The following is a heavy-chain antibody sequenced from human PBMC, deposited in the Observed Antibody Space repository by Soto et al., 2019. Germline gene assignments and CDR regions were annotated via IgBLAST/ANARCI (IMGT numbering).Heavy chain of an antibody. D-gene: IGHD3-3*01. Sequence: SCAASGFTFSNAWMNWVRQAPGKGLEWVGRIKSKTDGGTTDYAAPVKGRFTISRDDSKNTLYLQMNSLKAEDTAVYYCAKAVHYDFWSGYPASYYYYYMDAWGKGTTVTVSS. V-gene: IGHV3-15*07. CDR2: IKSKTDGGTT. CDR1: GFTFSNAW. CDR3: AKAVHYDFWSGYPASYYYYYMDA. J-gene: IGHJ6*03.